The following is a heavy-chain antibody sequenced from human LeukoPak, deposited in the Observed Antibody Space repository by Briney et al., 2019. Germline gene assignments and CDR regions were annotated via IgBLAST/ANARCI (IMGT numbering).Heavy chain of an antibody. CDR1: GFTFSSYA. J-gene: IGHJ4*02. D-gene: IGHD2-15*01. CDR3: AKDGNIVVVVAATSPFDY. V-gene: IGHV3-23*01. Sequence: GGSLRLSCAASGFTFSSYAMSWVRQAPGKGLEWVSAISGSGGSTYYADSVKGRFTISRDNSKNTLYLQMNSLRAEDTAVYYGAKDGNIVVVVAATSPFDYWGQGTLVTVSS. CDR2: ISGSGGST.